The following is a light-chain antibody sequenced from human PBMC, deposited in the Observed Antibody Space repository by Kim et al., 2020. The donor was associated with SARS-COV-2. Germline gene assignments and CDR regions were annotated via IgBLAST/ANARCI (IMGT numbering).Light chain of an antibody. Sequence: SYELTQPPSVSVAPGKTARITCGGNNIGSISLHWYQQKPGQAPVLVIYNDADRPSGIPERFSGSNSGNTATLTISRVEAGDEADYYCHVWDSSSDHVVFGGGTQLTVL. CDR2: NDA. V-gene: IGLV3-21*04. CDR1: NIGSIS. J-gene: IGLJ2*01. CDR3: HVWDSSSDHVV.